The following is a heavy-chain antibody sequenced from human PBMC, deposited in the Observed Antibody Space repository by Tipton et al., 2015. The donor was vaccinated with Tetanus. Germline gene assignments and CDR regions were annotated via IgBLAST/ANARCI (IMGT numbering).Heavy chain of an antibody. J-gene: IGHJ5*02. CDR3: AGGLVRWYAP. D-gene: IGHD3-10*01. CDR1: GGSISSYY. CDR2: IYYGGAT. V-gene: IGHV4-59*01. Sequence: TLSLTCSVSGGSISSYYWSWIRQPPGKGLEWLGDIYYGGATQYNPSLDSRVTISMDTSKNQVSLRLTSVTAADTAVYSCAGGLVRWYAPWGRGTLVSVSS.